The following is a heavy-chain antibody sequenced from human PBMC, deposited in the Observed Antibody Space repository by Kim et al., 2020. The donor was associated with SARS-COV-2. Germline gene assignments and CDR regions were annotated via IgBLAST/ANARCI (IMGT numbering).Heavy chain of an antibody. V-gene: IGHV3-30*18. D-gene: IGHD7-27*01. CDR3: AKVSSNWDFDY. Sequence: GGSLRLSCAASGFTFSSYGMHWVRQAPGKGLEWVAVISYDGSNKYYADSVKGRFTISRDNSKNTLYLQMNSLRAEDTAVYYCAKVSSNWDFDYWGQGTLVTVSS. J-gene: IGHJ4*02. CDR2: ISYDGSNK. CDR1: GFTFSSYG.